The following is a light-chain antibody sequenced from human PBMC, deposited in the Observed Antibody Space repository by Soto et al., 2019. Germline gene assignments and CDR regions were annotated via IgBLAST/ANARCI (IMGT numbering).Light chain of an antibody. J-gene: IGLJ1*01. V-gene: IGLV1-44*01. CDR1: SSNIGSNP. CDR3: SSYTGSNIRYV. CDR2: SNY. Sequence: QSVGTQPPSASGTPGQRVTISCSGSSSNIGSNPVNWYQQLPGTAPKLLIYSNYQRPSGVPDRFSGSKSGTSASLATSGLQSEDEADYYCSSYTGSNIRYVFGTGTKVTVL.